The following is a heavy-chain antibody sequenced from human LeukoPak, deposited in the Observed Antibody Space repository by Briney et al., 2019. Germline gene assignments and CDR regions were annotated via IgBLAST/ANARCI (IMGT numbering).Heavy chain of an antibody. Sequence: ASVKVSCKASGNTFTSYDVNWVRQAPGQGLEWMGWISAYNGNTNYAQKLQGRVTMTTDTSTSTAYMELRSLRSDDTAVYYCAVMYYYAPGALYPPDYWGQGTLVTVSS. V-gene: IGHV1-18*04. CDR1: GNTFTSYD. D-gene: IGHD3-10*01. CDR2: ISAYNGNT. J-gene: IGHJ4*02. CDR3: AVMYYYAPGALYPPDY.